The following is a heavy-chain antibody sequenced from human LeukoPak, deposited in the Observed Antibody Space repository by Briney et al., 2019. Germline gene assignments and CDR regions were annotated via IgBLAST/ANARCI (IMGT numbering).Heavy chain of an antibody. V-gene: IGHV3-30-3*01. CDR3: AKAGVAGAARPSYFDY. CDR2: ISYDGSNK. D-gene: IGHD6-6*01. CDR1: GFTFSSYA. Sequence: PGRSLRLSCAASGFTFSSYAMHWVRQAPGKGLEWVAVISYDGSNKYYADSVKGRFTISRDNSKNTLYLQMNSLRAEDTAVYYCAKAGVAGAARPSYFDYWGQGTLVTVSS. J-gene: IGHJ4*02.